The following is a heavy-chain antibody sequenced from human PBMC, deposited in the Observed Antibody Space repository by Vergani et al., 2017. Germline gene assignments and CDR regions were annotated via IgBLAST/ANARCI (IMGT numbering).Heavy chain of an antibody. Sequence: EAQLLESGGGLAQPGGSLRLSCAATGFSFAGYAMTWVCQAPGKGPEWVSTLSGTGATTYYADSVKGRFTISRDNSKSTLYLQMNSLRTEDTAVYYCATKSCGTPGCQIGYFREWGQGTLVTVSS. CDR3: ATKSCGTPGCQIGYFRE. J-gene: IGHJ1*01. D-gene: IGHD1-1*01. CDR2: LSGTGATT. CDR1: GFSFAGYA. V-gene: IGHV3-23*01.